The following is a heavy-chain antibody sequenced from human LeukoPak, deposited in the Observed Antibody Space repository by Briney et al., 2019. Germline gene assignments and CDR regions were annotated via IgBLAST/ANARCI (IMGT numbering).Heavy chain of an antibody. CDR1: GSSISSYY. D-gene: IGHD3-10*01. Sequence: SETLSLTCTVSGSSISSYYWSWIRQPPGKGLEWIGYIYYGGSTNYNPSLKSRVTVSVDTSKNQFSLKLSSVTAADTAVYYCARHPLGYYGSGTYYNGGYFDYWGQGTLVTVSS. J-gene: IGHJ4*02. V-gene: IGHV4-59*08. CDR2: IYYGGST. CDR3: ARHPLGYYGSGTYYNGGYFDY.